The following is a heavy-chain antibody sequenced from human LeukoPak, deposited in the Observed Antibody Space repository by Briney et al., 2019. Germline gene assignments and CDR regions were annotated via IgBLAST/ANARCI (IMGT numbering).Heavy chain of an antibody. V-gene: IGHV4-30-2*01. Sequence: PSETLSLTCAVSGASISSGDYSWGWVRQPPGKGLEWIGYVHHSGNTFSSPSLESRVTMSVDRSKNHFSLNLSSVSAADTAVYYCATVSRYGSYFAYWGPGTLVTVSS. CDR2: VHHSGNT. CDR3: ATVSRYGSYFAY. CDR1: GASISSGDYS. D-gene: IGHD5-18*01. J-gene: IGHJ4*02.